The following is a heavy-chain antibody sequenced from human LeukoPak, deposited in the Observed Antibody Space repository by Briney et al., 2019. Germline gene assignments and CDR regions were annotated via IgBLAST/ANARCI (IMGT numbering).Heavy chain of an antibody. CDR3: ARSSNNWNDVGFDY. D-gene: IGHD1-20*01. CDR2: MNPNSGNT. V-gene: IGHV1-8*01. Sequence: ASVKVSCKASGYTFTSYDINWVRQATGQGLEWMGWMNPNSGNTGYAQKFQGRVTMTRNTSISTAYMELSSLRSEDTAVYYCARSSNNWNDVGFDYWGQGTLVTVSS. CDR1: GYTFTSYD. J-gene: IGHJ4*02.